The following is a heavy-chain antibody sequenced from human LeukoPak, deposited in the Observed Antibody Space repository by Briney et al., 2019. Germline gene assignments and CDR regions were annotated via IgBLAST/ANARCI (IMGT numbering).Heavy chain of an antibody. Sequence: ASVKASCKASGYTFTSSGISWGLQGPPQRLEWRGWISTYTGYSKYAQNLQGRVTITADTSTSTAYMELSSLRSDDTAVYYCATNSSGGYSDYWGQGTLVTVSS. J-gene: IGHJ4*02. CDR1: GYTFTSSG. CDR3: ATNSSGGYSDY. V-gene: IGHV1-18*01. CDR2: ISTYTGYS. D-gene: IGHD6-19*01.